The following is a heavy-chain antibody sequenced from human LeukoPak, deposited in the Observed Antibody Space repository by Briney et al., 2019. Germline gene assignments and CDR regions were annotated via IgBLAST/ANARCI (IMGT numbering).Heavy chain of an antibody. CDR2: INHSGST. Sequence: SEALSLTCAVYGGYFSGYYWSWIRQPPGKGLEWIGEINHSGSTNYNPSLKSRVTISVDTSKNQFSLKLSSVTAADTAVYYCARGPLINPLDYWGQGTLVTVSS. CDR3: ARGPLINPLDY. V-gene: IGHV4-34*01. J-gene: IGHJ4*02. CDR1: GGYFSGYY.